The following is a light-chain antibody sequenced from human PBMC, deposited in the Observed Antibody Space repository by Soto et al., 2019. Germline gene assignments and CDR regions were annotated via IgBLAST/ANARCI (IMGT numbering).Light chain of an antibody. CDR3: QSYDSGLIGLV. J-gene: IGLJ2*01. CDR1: SSDVGKYDY. Sequence: QSVLTQPPSASGSPGQSVTISCTGTSSDVGKYDYVSWFQHHPGKAPKLIIYEVSKRPSGVPDRISGSKSGTSVSLAITDLKAEDEADYYCQSYDSGLIGLVFGTGTKLTVL. CDR2: EVS. V-gene: IGLV2-8*01.